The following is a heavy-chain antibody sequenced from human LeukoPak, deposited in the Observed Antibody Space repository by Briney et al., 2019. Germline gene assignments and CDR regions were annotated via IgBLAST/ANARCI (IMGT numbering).Heavy chain of an antibody. CDR3: ARGRKRYCSSTSCRLPDAFDI. D-gene: IGHD2-2*01. CDR2: IYHSGST. J-gene: IGHJ3*02. CDR1: GGSISSGGYS. V-gene: IGHV4-30-2*01. Sequence: SGTLSLTCAVSGGSISSGGYSWSWIRQPPGKGLEWIGYIYHSGSTYYNPSLKSRVTISVDRSKNQFSLKLSSVTAADTAVYYCARGRKRYCSSTSCRLPDAFDIWGQGTMVTVSS.